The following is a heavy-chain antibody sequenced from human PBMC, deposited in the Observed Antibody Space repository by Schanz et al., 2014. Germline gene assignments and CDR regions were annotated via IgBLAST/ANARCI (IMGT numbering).Heavy chain of an antibody. J-gene: IGHJ2*01. Sequence: EVQLLESGGGLVQPGGSLRLSCSASTFTFDHYAMTWVRQAPGKGLEWVAAVSSRSDEIKYADSVRGRFTISRDNSRSTMYLQMNSLRAEDTAVYYCARNRGSGGQNWYFDLWGRGTLXTVSS. CDR1: TFTFDHYA. CDR2: VSSRSDEI. V-gene: IGHV3-23*05. D-gene: IGHD1-26*01. CDR3: ARNRGSGGQNWYFDL.